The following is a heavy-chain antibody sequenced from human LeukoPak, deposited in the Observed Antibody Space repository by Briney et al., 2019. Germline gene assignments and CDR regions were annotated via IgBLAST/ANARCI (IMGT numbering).Heavy chain of an antibody. CDR1: GFTFTSYA. CDR3: AKPRAMTTGVGRYFDL. Sequence: PGGSLRLSCAASGFTFTSYAMSWIRQAPGKGLEWVSAINGGGENTYYGDSVKGRFTISRDSSKNTLYLQMNSLRAEDTATYYCAKPRAMTTGVGRYFDLWGRGTLVTVSS. V-gene: IGHV3-23*01. J-gene: IGHJ2*01. D-gene: IGHD1-1*01. CDR2: INGGGENT.